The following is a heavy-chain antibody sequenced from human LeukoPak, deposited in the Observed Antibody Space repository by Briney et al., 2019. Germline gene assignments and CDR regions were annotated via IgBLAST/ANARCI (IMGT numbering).Heavy chain of an antibody. J-gene: IGHJ4*02. Sequence: GGSLRLSCAASGLTFSSYSMTWVRQAPGKGLEWVSSINSGGHYIYYADSLKGRFTISRDNAKDSLYLQMNNLRAEDTAVYYCARGYSSPWATGYWGQGTLVTVSS. D-gene: IGHD6-13*01. CDR3: ARGYSSPWATGY. V-gene: IGHV3-21*01. CDR1: GLTFSSYS. CDR2: INSGGHYI.